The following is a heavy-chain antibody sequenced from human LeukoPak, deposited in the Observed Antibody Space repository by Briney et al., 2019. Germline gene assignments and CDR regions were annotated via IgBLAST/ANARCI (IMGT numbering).Heavy chain of an antibody. V-gene: IGHV1-69*04. J-gene: IGHJ4*02. CDR3: AREPPTEEMATVHFDY. CDR2: IIPTFGIA. Sequence: ASVKVSCKASGGTFSSYAISWVRQAPGQGLEWMGRIIPTFGIANYAQKFQGRVTITADKSTSTAYMELSSLRSEDTAVYYCAREPPTEEMATVHFDYWGQGTLVTVSS. D-gene: IGHD5-24*01. CDR1: GGTFSSYA.